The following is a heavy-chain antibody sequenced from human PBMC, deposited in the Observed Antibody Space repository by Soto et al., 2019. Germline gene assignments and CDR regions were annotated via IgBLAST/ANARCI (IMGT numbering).Heavy chain of an antibody. Sequence: SETPSPPCAVCGGSITSSSFYLGWVRPPPGKGLEWIGSIYYSGSTYYNPSLKSRVTISVDTSKNQFSLKLSSVTAADTAVYYCARTTVTTGAEFDYWGQGTLVTVSS. V-gene: IGHV4-39*05. CDR3: ARTTVTTGAEFDY. CDR1: GGSITSSSFY. J-gene: IGHJ4*02. D-gene: IGHD4-17*01. CDR2: IYYSGST.